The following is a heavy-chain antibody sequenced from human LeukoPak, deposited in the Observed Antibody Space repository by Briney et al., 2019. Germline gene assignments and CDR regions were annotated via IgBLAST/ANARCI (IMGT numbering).Heavy chain of an antibody. J-gene: IGHJ4*02. V-gene: IGHV1-18*01. CDR2: ISAYNGNT. CDR1: GYTFTSYG. CDR3: ARDLDYYDSSGYYPDDDY. D-gene: IGHD3-22*01. Sequence: EASVKVSCKASGYTFTSYGISWVRQAPGQGLEWMGWISAYNGNTNYAQKFQGRVTMTRDTSISTAYMELSRLRSDDTAVYYCARDLDYYDSSGYYPDDDYWGQGTLVTVSS.